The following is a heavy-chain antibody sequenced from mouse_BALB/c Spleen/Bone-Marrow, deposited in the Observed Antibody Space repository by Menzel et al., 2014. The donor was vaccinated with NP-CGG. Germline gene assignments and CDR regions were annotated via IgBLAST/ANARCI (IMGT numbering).Heavy chain of an antibody. Sequence: VQLQQSGAELGMPGASVKMSCKAPGYTFTDNWIYWVKQRPGQGLEWIGAIDTSDSYTNYNQKFMGKASLTVDASSSTANGQVSSLTSDDSAVYYCARGGHDFSLDYWGQGTSVTVSS. CDR3: ARGGHDFSLDY. D-gene: IGHD2-4*01. V-gene: IGHV1-69*01. CDR1: GYTFTDNW. J-gene: IGHJ4*01. CDR2: IDTSDSYT.